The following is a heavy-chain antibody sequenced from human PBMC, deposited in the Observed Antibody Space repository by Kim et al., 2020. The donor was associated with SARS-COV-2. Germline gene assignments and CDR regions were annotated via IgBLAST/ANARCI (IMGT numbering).Heavy chain of an antibody. D-gene: IGHD4-17*01. J-gene: IGHJ6*02. V-gene: IGHV3-64*01. CDR3: ARGRDGTVTNYYYYGMDV. Sequence: GRFTISRDNSKNTLYLQMGSLRAEDMAVYYCARGRDGTVTNYYYYGMDVWGQGTTVTVSS.